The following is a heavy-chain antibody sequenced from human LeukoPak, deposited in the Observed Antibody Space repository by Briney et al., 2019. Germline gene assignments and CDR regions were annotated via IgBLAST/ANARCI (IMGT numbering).Heavy chain of an antibody. CDR3: ATWNSDWEFAY. V-gene: IGHV3-7*05. J-gene: IGHJ4*02. Sequence: GGSLRLSCAASGFTFSDAWLSWVRQAPGKGLEWVAHIKEDGSDKYYVDSVTGRFTISRDNTENSLYLQMSSLRAEDTAVYYCATWNSDWEFAYWGQGTLVSVSS. D-gene: IGHD1/OR15-1a*01. CDR1: GFTFSDAW. CDR2: IKEDGSDK.